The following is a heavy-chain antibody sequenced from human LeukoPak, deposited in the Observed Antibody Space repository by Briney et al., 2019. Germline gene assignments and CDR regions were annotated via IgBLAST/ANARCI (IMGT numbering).Heavy chain of an antibody. J-gene: IGHJ4*02. CDR2: ISGSGGST. V-gene: IGHV3-23*01. CDR3: AKDSQLVPFLAPIDY. Sequence: PGGSLRLPCAASGFTFSSYAMSWVRQAPGKGLEWVSAISGSGGSTYYADSVKGRFTISRDNSKNTLYLQMNSLRAEDTAVYYCAKDSQLVPFLAPIDYWGQGTLVTVSS. CDR1: GFTFSSYA. D-gene: IGHD6-13*01.